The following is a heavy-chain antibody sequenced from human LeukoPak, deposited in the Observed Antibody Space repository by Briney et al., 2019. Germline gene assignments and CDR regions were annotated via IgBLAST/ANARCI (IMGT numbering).Heavy chain of an antibody. J-gene: IGHJ4*02. D-gene: IGHD3-22*01. Sequence: GASVKVSCKASGYTFTGYYIHWVRQAPGQGLEWMGWINPNSGGTDYAQKFQRRVTMTRDTSISTAYMELSRLRSDDTAVYYCARTDYYYYDPRSNFDYWGQGTLVTVS. CDR2: INPNSGGT. CDR3: ARTDYYYYDPRSNFDY. V-gene: IGHV1-2*02. CDR1: GYTFTGYY.